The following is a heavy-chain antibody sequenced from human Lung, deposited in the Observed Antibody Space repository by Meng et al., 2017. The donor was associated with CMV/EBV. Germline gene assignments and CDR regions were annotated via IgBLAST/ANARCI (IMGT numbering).Heavy chain of an antibody. CDR2: ISSSGTTI. CDR3: SRGGGRYCSGGSCYRTGFDP. D-gene: IGHD2-15*01. CDR1: GSTFSSFE. V-gene: IGHV3-48*03. Sequence: SXAASGSTFSSFEMNWVRQAPGKGLDWVSYISSSGTTIYYADSVKGRFTISRDNAKNSLYLQMNSLRAEDTAVYYCSRGGGRYCSGGSCYRTGFDPWXQGTXVTVSS. J-gene: IGHJ5*02.